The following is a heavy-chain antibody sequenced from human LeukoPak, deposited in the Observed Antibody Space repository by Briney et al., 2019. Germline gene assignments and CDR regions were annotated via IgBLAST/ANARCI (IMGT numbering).Heavy chain of an antibody. J-gene: IGHJ1*01. V-gene: IGHV3-30*02. Sequence: GGSLRLSCAASGFTFSSYGMHWVRQAPGKGLEWVAFIRYDGSNKYYADSVKGRFTISRDNSKNTLYLQMNSLRVEDAAVYYCAREGYSSSAADFQHWGQGTLVTVSS. D-gene: IGHD6-6*01. CDR1: GFTFSSYG. CDR2: IRYDGSNK. CDR3: AREGYSSSAADFQH.